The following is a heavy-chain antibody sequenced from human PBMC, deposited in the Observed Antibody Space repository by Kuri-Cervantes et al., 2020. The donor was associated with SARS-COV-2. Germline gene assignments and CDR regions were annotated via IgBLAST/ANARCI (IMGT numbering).Heavy chain of an antibody. CDR1: GVSFRGYY. CDR3: GSPAGGYKSGFDSLGL. V-gene: IGHV4-34*01. CDR2: IHGSGGA. D-gene: IGHD5-18*01. Sequence: SETLSLTCTFSGVSFRGYYWSWIRQPPGKGLEWIGEIHGSGGATYNSSLKSRVTLSVDASKDQFPLRLTSVTAADTAVYYCGSPAGGYKSGFDSLGLWGQGTLVTVSS. J-gene: IGHJ4*02.